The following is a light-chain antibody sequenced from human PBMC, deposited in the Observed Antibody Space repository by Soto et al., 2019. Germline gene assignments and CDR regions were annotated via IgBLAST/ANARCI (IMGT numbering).Light chain of an antibody. CDR3: QQYENLPT. CDR2: DAS. CDR1: QNINNY. V-gene: IGKV1-33*01. Sequence: DLQMTQFTSTLSASVGDRVTITFQASQNINNYLNWYQQKPGRAPKLLIYDASNLEAGVPSRFRGSGSGTDFTFTISRLQPEDIATYYCQQYENLPTFGQGTRLEIK. J-gene: IGKJ5*01.